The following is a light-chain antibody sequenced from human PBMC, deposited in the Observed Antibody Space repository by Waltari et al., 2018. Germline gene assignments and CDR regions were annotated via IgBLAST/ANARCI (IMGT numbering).Light chain of an antibody. Sequence: EIVLTQSPGTLSLSPGERATLSCRASQSVSSSYLAWYQQKPGQAPRLLIYGASSSATGIPDRFSGSGSGTDFTLTISRLEPEDFAVYYCQQYGSSPTFCQGTKVEIK. CDR2: GAS. CDR1: QSVSSSY. V-gene: IGKV3-20*01. J-gene: IGKJ1*01. CDR3: QQYGSSPT.